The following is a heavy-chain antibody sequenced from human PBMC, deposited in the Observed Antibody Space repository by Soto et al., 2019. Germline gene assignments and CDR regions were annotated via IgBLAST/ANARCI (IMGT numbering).Heavy chain of an antibody. CDR2: IDWDDDK. Sequence: SGPTLVNPTQTLTLTCTFSGFSLSTSGMCVSWIRQPPGKALEWLALIDWDDDKYYSTSLKTRLTISKDTSKNQVVLTMTNMDPVDTATYYCARIFGGPSRNGYDYYYGMDVWGQGTTVTVSS. J-gene: IGHJ6*02. CDR1: GFSLSTSGMC. D-gene: IGHD1-26*01. V-gene: IGHV2-70*01. CDR3: ARIFGGPSRNGYDYYYGMDV.